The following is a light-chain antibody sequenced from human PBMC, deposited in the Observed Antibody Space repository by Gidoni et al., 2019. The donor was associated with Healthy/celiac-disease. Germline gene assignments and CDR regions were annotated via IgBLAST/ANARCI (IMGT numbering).Light chain of an antibody. J-gene: IGKJ3*01. CDR1: QSISSY. CDR2: AGS. CDR3: QQSYSTPLFT. V-gene: IGKV1-39*01. Sequence: DIQITQSPSSLSASVGDRVTITCRASQSISSYLNCYQQNPGKDPKLLIYAGSSLQSGVPSRFSGSGSGTDFTLTISSLQPEDFATYYCQQSYSTPLFTFGPGTKVDIK.